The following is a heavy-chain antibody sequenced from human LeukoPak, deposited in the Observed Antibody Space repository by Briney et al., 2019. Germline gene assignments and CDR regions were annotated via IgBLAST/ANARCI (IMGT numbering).Heavy chain of an antibody. V-gene: IGHV1-69*05. CDR2: IIPIFGTA. Sequence: GASVKVSCKASGGTFSRYAISWVRQAPGQGLEWMGGIIPIFGTANYAQKFQGRVTITTDESTSTAYMELSSLRSEDTAVYYCARQVCGSSFNWFDPWGQGTLGTVSS. D-gene: IGHD6-6*01. CDR3: ARQVCGSSFNWFDP. CDR1: GGTFSRYA. J-gene: IGHJ5*02.